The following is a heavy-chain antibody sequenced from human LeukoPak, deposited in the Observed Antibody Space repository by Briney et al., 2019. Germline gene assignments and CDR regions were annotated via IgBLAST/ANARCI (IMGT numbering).Heavy chain of an antibody. J-gene: IGHJ4*02. Sequence: ASVKVSCKASGYTFTGYYMHWVRQAPGQGLEWIGWINPNSGGTNYAQKFQGRVTMTRDTSISTAYMELSRLRSDDTAVYYCARGYDSSGYYPGWGQGTLVTVSS. CDR1: GYTFTGYY. CDR3: ARGYDSSGYYPG. CDR2: INPNSGGT. V-gene: IGHV1-2*02. D-gene: IGHD3-22*01.